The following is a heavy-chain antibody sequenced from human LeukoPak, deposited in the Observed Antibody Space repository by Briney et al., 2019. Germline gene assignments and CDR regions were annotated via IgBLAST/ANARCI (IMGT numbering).Heavy chain of an antibody. J-gene: IGHJ4*02. Sequence: GGSLRLSCAASGFTFSAYALTWVRQAPGKGLEWVAFIRYDGTNQYYSDSVKGRFIISRNNAKNTVYLQLHGLRPEDTALYYCAKDQRGTYSRYLDFWGQGTLVTVSS. CDR1: GFTFSAYA. V-gene: IGHV3-30*02. CDR3: AKDQRGTYSRYLDF. D-gene: IGHD1-26*01. CDR2: IRYDGTNQ.